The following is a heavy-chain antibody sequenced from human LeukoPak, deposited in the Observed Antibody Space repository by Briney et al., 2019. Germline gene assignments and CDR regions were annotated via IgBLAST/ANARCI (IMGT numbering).Heavy chain of an antibody. D-gene: IGHD3-10*01. J-gene: IGHJ4*02. CDR2: ISYDGSNK. Sequence: GGSLRLSCAASGFTFSSYGMHWVRQAPGKGLEWVAVISYDGSNKYYADSVKGRFTISRDNSKNTLYLQMNSLRAEDTAVYYCAKVQVRGVINLYYFDYWGQGTLVTVSS. CDR1: GFTFSSYG. V-gene: IGHV3-30*18. CDR3: AKVQVRGVINLYYFDY.